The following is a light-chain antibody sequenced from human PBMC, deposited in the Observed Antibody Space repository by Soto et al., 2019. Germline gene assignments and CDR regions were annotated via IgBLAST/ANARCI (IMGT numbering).Light chain of an antibody. CDR1: SSDVGGYNL. CDR3: SSYTSSSTYV. J-gene: IGLJ1*01. V-gene: IGLV2-18*02. Sequence: QSVLTQPPSVSGSPGQSVTISCTGTSSDVGGYNLVSWYQQPPGTAPKFMIYEVNKRPSGVPDRFSGSRSGNTASLTISGLQAEDEADYYCSSYTSSSTYVFGTGTKLTVL. CDR2: EVN.